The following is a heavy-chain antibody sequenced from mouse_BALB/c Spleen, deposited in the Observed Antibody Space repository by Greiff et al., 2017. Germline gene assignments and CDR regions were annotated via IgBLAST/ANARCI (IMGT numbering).Heavy chain of an antibody. CDR3: AWSMVTPSGYYYAMDY. CDR1: GYTFTSYW. Sequence: QVQLQQPGAELVKPGAPVKLSCKASGYTFTSYWMNWVKQRPGRGLEWIGRIDPSDSETHYNQKFKDKATLTVDKSSSTAYIQLSSLSSEDSAVYYCAWSMVTPSGYYYAMDYWGQGTSVTVSS. D-gene: IGHD2-10*02. CDR2: IDPSDSET. J-gene: IGHJ4*01. V-gene: IGHV1-69*02.